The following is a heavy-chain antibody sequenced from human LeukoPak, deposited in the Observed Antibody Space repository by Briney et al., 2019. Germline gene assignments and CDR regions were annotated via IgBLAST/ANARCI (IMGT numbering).Heavy chain of an antibody. CDR1: GGSFSGYY. CDR2: INHSGST. D-gene: IGHD1-14*01. V-gene: IGHV4-34*01. CDR3: ARGKSNRGTYNWFDP. J-gene: IGHJ5*02. Sequence: SETLSLTCAVYGGSFSGYYWSWIRQPPGKGLEWIGEINHSGSTNYNPSLKSRVTISVDTSKNQFSLKLRSVTAADTAVYYCARGKSNRGTYNWFDPWGQGTLVTVSS.